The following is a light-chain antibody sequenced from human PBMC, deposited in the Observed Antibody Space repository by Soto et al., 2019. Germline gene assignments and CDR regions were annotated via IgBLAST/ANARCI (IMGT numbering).Light chain of an antibody. V-gene: IGKV3-20*01. CDR3: QQYGSSLPRT. Sequence: SVLTQSLGKKTLSPGERATLSCSPSQSLSASYLAWYQQKPGQAPRLLIYGASTRATDVPDRFSGSGSGADFTLSISRLEPEDFAVYYCQQYGSSLPRTFGQVSMVDIK. CDR1: QSLSASY. J-gene: IGKJ1*01. CDR2: GAS.